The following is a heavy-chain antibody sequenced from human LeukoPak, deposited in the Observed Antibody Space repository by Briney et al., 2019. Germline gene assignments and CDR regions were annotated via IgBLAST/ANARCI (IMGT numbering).Heavy chain of an antibody. CDR1: GFTVTNNY. V-gene: IGHV3-66*01. CDR3: ARESRSSPTYYFDY. J-gene: IGHJ4*02. D-gene: IGHD6-6*01. Sequence: GGSLRLSCAASGFTVTNNYMSWVRQAPGKGLEWVSVLYSGGTTTYYADSVEGRFTISRDNSKNTLYLQMNSLRAEDTAVYYCARESRSSPTYYFDYWGQGTLVTASS. CDR2: LYSGGTTT.